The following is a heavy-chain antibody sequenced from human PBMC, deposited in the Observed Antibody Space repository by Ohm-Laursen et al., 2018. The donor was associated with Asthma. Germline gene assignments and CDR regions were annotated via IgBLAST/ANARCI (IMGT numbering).Heavy chain of an antibody. CDR2: SSYSGST. Sequence: TLSPTCTVSGGSISSGTYWWGWIRQPPGMGLEWIGSSSYSGSTYYNPPLRSRVTISVDTSKNQFSLKLTSVTAADTAVYYCVRHSAGPNYWGLGALVTVSS. V-gene: IGHV4-39*01. J-gene: IGHJ4*02. CDR3: VRHSAGPNY. CDR1: GGSISSGTYW. D-gene: IGHD6-13*01.